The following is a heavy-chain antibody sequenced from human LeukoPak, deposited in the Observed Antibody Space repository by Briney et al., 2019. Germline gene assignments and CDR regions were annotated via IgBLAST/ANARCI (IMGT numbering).Heavy chain of an antibody. CDR1: GGSISSGGYY. J-gene: IGHJ4*02. CDR3: ARVGSWYYFDY. CDR2: IYYSGST. V-gene: IGHV4-31*03. Sequence: ASQTLSLTCTVSGGSISSGGYYWSWIRQHPGKGLEWIGYIYYSGSTLYNPSLKSRVTISRDMSKNQFSLKLTSVTAADTAMYYCARVGSWYYFDYWGQGILVTVSS. D-gene: IGHD6-19*01.